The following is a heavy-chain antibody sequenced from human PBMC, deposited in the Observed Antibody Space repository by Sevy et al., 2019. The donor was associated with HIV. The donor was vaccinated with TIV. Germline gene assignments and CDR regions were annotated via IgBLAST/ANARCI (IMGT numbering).Heavy chain of an antibody. CDR2: VNPSGGST. D-gene: IGHD2-15*01. Sequence: ASVKVSCKASGYTFTSYYMYWVQQAPGQGLEWMGIVNPSGGSTSYAQKFQGRVTMTRDTSTSTVYMELSRLRSEDTAVYYCARGSGGRSGWFDPWGQGTLVTVSS. CDR1: GYTFTSYY. CDR3: ARGSGGRSGWFDP. V-gene: IGHV1-46*01. J-gene: IGHJ5*02.